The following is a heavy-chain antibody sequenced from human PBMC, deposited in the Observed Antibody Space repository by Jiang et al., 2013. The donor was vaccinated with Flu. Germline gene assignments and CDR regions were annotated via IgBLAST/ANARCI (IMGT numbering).Heavy chain of an antibody. J-gene: IGHJ4*02. CDR2: IYYGGGT. CDR3: ARARAPEVAAYYFDY. CDR1: GGSVTSYY. Sequence: GPGLVKPSETLSLTCTVSGGSVTSYYWNWIRQPPGKGLEWIGYIYYGGGTNYNSSLKSRVTISVDTSKNQFSLRLSSVTAADTAVYYCARARAPEVAAYYFDYWGRGTLVTVSS. D-gene: IGHD6-13*01. V-gene: IGHV4-59*02.